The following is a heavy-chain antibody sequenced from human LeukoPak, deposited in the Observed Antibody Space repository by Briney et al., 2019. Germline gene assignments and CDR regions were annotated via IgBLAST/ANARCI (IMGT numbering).Heavy chain of an antibody. Sequence: GGSLRLSCAASGCTFSSYAMSWVRQAPGKGLEGVSAISGSGGSTYYADSVKGRFTISRDNSKNTLYLQMNSLRAEDTAVYYCANSKDSSSWLKYYYYYYGMDVWGQGTTVTVSS. J-gene: IGHJ6*02. CDR1: GCTFSSYA. D-gene: IGHD6-13*01. CDR3: ANSKDSSSWLKYYYYYYGMDV. CDR2: ISGSGGST. V-gene: IGHV3-23*01.